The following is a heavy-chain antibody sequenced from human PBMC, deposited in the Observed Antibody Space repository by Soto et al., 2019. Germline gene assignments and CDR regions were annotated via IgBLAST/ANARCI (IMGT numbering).Heavy chain of an antibody. D-gene: IGHD3-9*01. J-gene: IGHJ5*02. CDR3: ARGGYEILTQTDNWFDP. CDR2: INPNSGGT. Sequence: QVQLVQSGAEVKKPGASVKVSCKASGYTFTGYYMHWVRQAPGQGLEWMGWINPNSGGTNYAQKFQGRVTMTRDTSISPAYMELSRLRSDDTAVYYCARGGYEILTQTDNWFDPWGQGTLVTVSS. CDR1: GYTFTGYY. V-gene: IGHV1-2*02.